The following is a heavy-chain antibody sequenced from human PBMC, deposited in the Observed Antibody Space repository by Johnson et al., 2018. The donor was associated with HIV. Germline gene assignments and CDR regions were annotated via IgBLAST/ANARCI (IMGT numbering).Heavy chain of an antibody. CDR3: AKLVVMVVDALVNDAFDI. CDR2: IWYDGSNK. D-gene: IGHD2-15*01. J-gene: IGHJ3*02. Sequence: QVQLVESGGGVVQPGRSLRLSCAASGFTFSSYAMHWVRQAPGKGLEWVAVIWYDGSNKYYADSVKGRFTISRDNSKNTLSLQMNSLRVEDTAVYYCAKLVVMVVDALVNDAFDIWGQGTMVTVSS. CDR1: GFTFSSYA. V-gene: IGHV3-30-3*02.